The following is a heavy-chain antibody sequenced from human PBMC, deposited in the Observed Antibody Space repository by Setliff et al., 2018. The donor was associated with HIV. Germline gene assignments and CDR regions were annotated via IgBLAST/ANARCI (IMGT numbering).Heavy chain of an antibody. D-gene: IGHD3-22*01. CDR3: ARAYNVYDYRFDSSGYDY. CDR1: GFTFSSYG. V-gene: IGHV3-21*04. CDR2: ISSSSSYI. Sequence: GGSLRLSCAASGFTFSSYGIHWVRQAPGKGLEWVSSISSSSSYIYYADSVKGRFIASTDNAKNSLFLQMNSLKAEDTAVYYCARAYNVYDYRFDSSGYDYWGQGTLVTVSS. J-gene: IGHJ4*02.